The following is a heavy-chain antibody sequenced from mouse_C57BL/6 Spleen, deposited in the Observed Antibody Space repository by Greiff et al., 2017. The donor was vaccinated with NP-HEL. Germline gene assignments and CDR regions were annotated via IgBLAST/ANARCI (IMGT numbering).Heavy chain of an antibody. CDR2: INPNNGGT. CDR3: ARSPRYYGSRYYFDY. CDR1: GYTFTDYN. Sequence: EVHLVESGPELVKPGASVKIPCKASGYTFTDYNMDWVKQSHGKSLEWIGDINPNNGGTIYNQKFKGKATLTVDKSSSTAYMELRSLTSEDTAVYYCARSPRYYGSRYYFDYWGQGTTLTVSS. J-gene: IGHJ2*01. V-gene: IGHV1-18*01. D-gene: IGHD1-1*01.